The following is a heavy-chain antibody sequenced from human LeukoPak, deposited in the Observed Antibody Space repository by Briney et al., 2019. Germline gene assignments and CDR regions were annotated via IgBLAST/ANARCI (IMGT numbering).Heavy chain of an antibody. CDR1: GFIFSAYG. CDR3: AREDILTGFDY. V-gene: IGHV3-33*01. Sequence: GGSLRLSCAASGFIFSAYGMHWVRQAPGKGLEWLAVIWYDGSSKYYADSVKGRFTISRDNSKNTLYMQMNNLRAEDTAVYFCAREDILTGFDYWGQGTLVTVSS. D-gene: IGHD3-9*01. J-gene: IGHJ4*02. CDR2: IWYDGSSK.